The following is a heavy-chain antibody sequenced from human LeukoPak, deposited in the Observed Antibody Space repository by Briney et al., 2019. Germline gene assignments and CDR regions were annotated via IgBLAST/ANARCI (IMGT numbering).Heavy chain of an antibody. CDR2: IKQDGSEK. Sequence: GGSLRLSCAVSGFTFSNYGMSWVRQAPGKGLEWVANIKQDGSEKYYVDSVKGRFTISRDNAKNSLYLQMNSLRAEDTAVYYCAREGATYRVDYWGQGTLVTVSS. V-gene: IGHV3-7*01. CDR3: AREGATYRVDY. J-gene: IGHJ4*02. CDR1: GFTFSNYG. D-gene: IGHD1-26*01.